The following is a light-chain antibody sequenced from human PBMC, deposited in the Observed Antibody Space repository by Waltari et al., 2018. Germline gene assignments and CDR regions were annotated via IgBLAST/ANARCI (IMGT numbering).Light chain of an antibody. J-gene: IGLJ2*01. CDR2: QDT. V-gene: IGLV3-1*01. CDR1: RLEDKY. Sequence: SYELTQPPSVSVSPGQTASITCSGDRLEDKYACWYQQKSGRSPVLVIYQDTKRPSGIPERFSGSNSGNTATLTISGTQAMDEADYYCQTWSNNNMVFGGGTKLTVL. CDR3: QTWSNNNMV.